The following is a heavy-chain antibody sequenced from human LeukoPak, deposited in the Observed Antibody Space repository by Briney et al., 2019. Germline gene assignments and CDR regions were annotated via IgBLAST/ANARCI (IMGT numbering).Heavy chain of an antibody. D-gene: IGHD6-19*01. CDR3: AGDGYSSGWSFSY. CDR2: IYHSGNT. V-gene: IGHV4-38-2*02. J-gene: IGHJ4*02. CDR1: GYSISSGFY. Sequence: SETLSLTCAVSGYSISSGFYWGWIRQPPGKGLEWIGSIYHSGNTYYNPSLKSRVTISVDTSMNQFSLKLSSVTAADTAVYYCAGDGYSSGWSFSYWGQGTLVTVSS.